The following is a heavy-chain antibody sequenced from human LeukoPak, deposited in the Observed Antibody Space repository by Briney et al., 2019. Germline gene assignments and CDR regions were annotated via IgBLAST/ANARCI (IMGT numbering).Heavy chain of an antibody. D-gene: IGHD1-26*01. J-gene: IGHJ4*02. V-gene: IGHV3-74*01. Sequence: GGSLRLSCAASGFTFSSHWMHWVRQAPGKGLVWVSRINGAGSSTSYADSVKGRFTISRDNAKNTLYLQMNSLRAEDTAVYYCARGTSGGYFDYWGQGTLVTVSS. CDR2: INGAGSST. CDR1: GFTFSSHW. CDR3: ARGTSGGYFDY.